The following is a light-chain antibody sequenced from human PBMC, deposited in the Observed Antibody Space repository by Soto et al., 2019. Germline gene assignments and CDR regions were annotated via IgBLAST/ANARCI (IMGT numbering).Light chain of an antibody. V-gene: IGLV1-44*01. CDR2: NDN. Sequence: QTVVTQPPSASGTPGQRVTVSCFGSSSNIGRNTVSWYQHLPGTAPKLLIYNDNQRPSGVPDRFSGSKSGTSASLAISGLQSEDEADYYCAAWDDSLNGRVFGGGTKLTVL. CDR1: SSNIGRNT. J-gene: IGLJ3*02. CDR3: AAWDDSLNGRV.